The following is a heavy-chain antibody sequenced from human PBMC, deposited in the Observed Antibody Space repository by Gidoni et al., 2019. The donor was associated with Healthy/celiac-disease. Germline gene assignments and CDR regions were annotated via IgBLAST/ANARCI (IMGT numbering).Heavy chain of an antibody. V-gene: IGHV4-39*01. Sequence: QLQLQESGPGLVKPSETLSLTCTVSGGSISSSSYYWGWIRQPPGKGLEWIGSIYYSGSTYYNPSLKSRVTISVDTSKNQFSLKLSSVTAADTAVYYCAVSAIPYNWFDPWGQGTLVTVSS. CDR3: AVSAIPYNWFDP. CDR1: GGSISSSSYY. CDR2: IYYSGST. J-gene: IGHJ5*02. D-gene: IGHD2-21*02.